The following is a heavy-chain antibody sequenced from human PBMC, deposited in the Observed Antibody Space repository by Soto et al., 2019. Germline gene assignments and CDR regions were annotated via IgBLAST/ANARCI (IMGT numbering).Heavy chain of an antibody. J-gene: IGHJ4*02. CDR1: GGSISGLY. D-gene: IGHD2-21*02. CDR2: IYYSGSA. CDR3: ARWTYCGGDCYWLDF. Sequence: SETLSLTCTISGGSISGLYWGWIRQPQGKGLEWIGNIYYSGSANYDPSLRSRVTISLNTSKNQFSLNLNSVTAADTAIYYCARWTYCGGDCYWLDFWGQGTLVTVSS. V-gene: IGHV4-59*01.